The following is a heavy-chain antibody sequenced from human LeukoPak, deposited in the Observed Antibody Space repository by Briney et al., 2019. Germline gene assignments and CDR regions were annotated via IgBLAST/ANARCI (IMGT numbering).Heavy chain of an antibody. D-gene: IGHD3-22*01. V-gene: IGHV3-30*02. CDR2: IRYDGSNK. CDR1: GFTFSSYG. Sequence: GGSLRLSCAASGFTFSSYGMHWVRQAPGKGLEWVAFIRYDGSNKYYADSVKGRFTISRDNSKNTLYLQMNSLRAEDTAVYYCAGESGSSGYAGYFDFRGQGTLVTVSS. J-gene: IGHJ4*02. CDR3: AGESGSSGYAGYFDF.